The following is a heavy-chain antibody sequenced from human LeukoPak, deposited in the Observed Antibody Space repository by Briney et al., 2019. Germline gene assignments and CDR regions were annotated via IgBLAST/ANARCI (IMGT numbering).Heavy chain of an antibody. CDR2: ISSYNDNT. V-gene: IGHV1-18*01. CDR1: GYTFSNYG. J-gene: IGHJ4*02. CDR3: ARDDYDSSGYYYFDY. D-gene: IGHD3-22*01. Sequence: ASVKVSCKASGYTFSNYGISWVRQAPGQGLEWMGWISSYNDNTNYAQKLQGRVTMTTDTSTSTAYMELRSLRSDDTAVYYCARDDYDSSGYYYFDYWGQGTLVTVSS.